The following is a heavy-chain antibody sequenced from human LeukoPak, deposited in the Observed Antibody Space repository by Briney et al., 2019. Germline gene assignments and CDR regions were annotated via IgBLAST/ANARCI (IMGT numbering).Heavy chain of an antibody. CDR1: GGSISSSSYY. D-gene: IGHD6-19*01. V-gene: IGHV4-39*01. Sequence: SETLSLTCTVSGGSISSSSYYWGWIREPPGKGLEWIGSIYYSGSTYYNPSLKSRVTISVDTSKNQFSLKLSSVTAADTAVYYCARDSSGWDHWFDPWGQGTLVTVSS. J-gene: IGHJ5*02. CDR3: ARDSSGWDHWFDP. CDR2: IYYSGST.